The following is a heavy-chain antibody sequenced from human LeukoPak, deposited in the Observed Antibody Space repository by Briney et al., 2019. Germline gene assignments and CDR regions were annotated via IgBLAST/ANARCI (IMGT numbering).Heavy chain of an antibody. J-gene: IGHJ6*03. CDR2: IYTSGGA. CDR3: ARVGHEYYYYYMDV. Sequence: PSETLSLTCTVSGGSISSYYWSWIRQPAGKGLEWIGRIYTSGGANYNPSLKSRVTMSVDTSKNQFSLKLSSVTAADTAVYYCARVGHEYYYYYMDVWGKGTTVTVSS. CDR1: GGSISSYY. V-gene: IGHV4-4*07.